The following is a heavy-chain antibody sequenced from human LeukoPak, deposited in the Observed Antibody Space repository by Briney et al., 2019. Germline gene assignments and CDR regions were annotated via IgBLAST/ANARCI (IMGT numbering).Heavy chain of an antibody. V-gene: IGHV1-69*01. D-gene: IGHD4-17*01. CDR3: ARGGSYGDYNFDY. Sequence: SVKVSCKASGGTFSSYAISWVRQAPGQGLEWMGGIIPIFGTANYAQKFQGRVTITADESTSTAYMELSSLRSEDTAVYYCARGGSYGDYNFDYWGQGTLVTVSS. J-gene: IGHJ4*02. CDR2: IIPIFGTA. CDR1: GGTFSSYA.